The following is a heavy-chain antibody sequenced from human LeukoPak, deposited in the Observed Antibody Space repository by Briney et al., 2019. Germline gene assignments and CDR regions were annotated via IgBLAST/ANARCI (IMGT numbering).Heavy chain of an antibody. V-gene: IGHV3-33*01. CDR2: VWYDGINK. CDR1: GFTFSSYG. J-gene: IGHJ4*02. Sequence: GGSLRLSCAASGFTFSSYGMHWVCQAPGKGLEWVAVVWYDGINKYYADSVKGRFTISRDNSKNMLYLQMNSLRAEDTAVYYCARGRWDFDHWGQGTLVTVSS. D-gene: IGHD6-13*01. CDR3: ARGRWDFDH.